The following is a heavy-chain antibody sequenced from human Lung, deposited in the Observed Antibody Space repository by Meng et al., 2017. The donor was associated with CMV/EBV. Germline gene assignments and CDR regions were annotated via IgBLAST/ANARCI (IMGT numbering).Heavy chain of an antibody. V-gene: IGHV1-2*02. D-gene: IGHD3-16*01. Sequence: SVKVSXKASGYTFTGYYLYWVRQAPGQGLEWMGWINPNNGGTNYAQRFQGRVTMTRDTSITTVYMELSRLTSDDTAVYYCARKTDTGGWNFHHWGQGTLVTVSS. J-gene: IGHJ1*01. CDR2: INPNNGGT. CDR1: GYTFTGYY. CDR3: ARKTDTGGWNFHH.